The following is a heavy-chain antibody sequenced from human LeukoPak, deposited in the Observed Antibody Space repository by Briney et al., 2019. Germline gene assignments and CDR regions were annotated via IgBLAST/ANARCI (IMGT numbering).Heavy chain of an antibody. CDR1: GYTFTNYY. D-gene: IGHD3-22*01. CDR3: ATDYYDSSGYLDFDY. Sequence: ASVKVSCKASGYTFTNYYLHWVRQAPGQGHEWMGIINPNGGSTSYAQKFQGRVTMTRDTSTSTVYMELSSLRAEDTAVYYCATDYYDSSGYLDFDYWGQGTLVTVSS. V-gene: IGHV1-46*01. CDR2: INPNGGST. J-gene: IGHJ4*02.